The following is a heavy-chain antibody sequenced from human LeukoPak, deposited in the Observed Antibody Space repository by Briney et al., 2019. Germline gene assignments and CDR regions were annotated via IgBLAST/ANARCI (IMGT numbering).Heavy chain of an antibody. D-gene: IGHD3-22*01. CDR3: ARVTGYMIEDYFDY. V-gene: IGHV4-39*07. CDR2: IYYSGST. Sequence: SETLSLTCTVSGGSITRSSYYWGWIRQPPGKGLEWIGSIYYSGSTYYNPSLKSRVTISVDTSKNQFSLRLRSVTAADTAVYYCARVTGYMIEDYFDYWGQGTLVTVSS. J-gene: IGHJ4*02. CDR1: GGSITRSSYY.